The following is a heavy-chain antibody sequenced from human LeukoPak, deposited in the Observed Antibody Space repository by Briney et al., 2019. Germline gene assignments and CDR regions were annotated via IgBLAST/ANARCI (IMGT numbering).Heavy chain of an antibody. V-gene: IGHV3-30-3*01. J-gene: IGHJ4*02. Sequence: GGSLRLSCAASGFIFSHYAMHWVRQAPGKGLEWVAFISYDGDNKYYADSVKGRFTIYRDNSKNTVYLQMSSLRGDDTAVYYCARGTIFTDRFPLDNWGQGTLLTVST. D-gene: IGHD3-3*01. CDR2: ISYDGDNK. CDR1: GFIFSHYA. CDR3: ARGTIFTDRFPLDN.